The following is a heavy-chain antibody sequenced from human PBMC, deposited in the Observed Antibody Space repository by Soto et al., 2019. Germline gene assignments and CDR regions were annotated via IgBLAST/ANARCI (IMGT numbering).Heavy chain of an antibody. CDR1: GFTFSSYG. CDR2: ISYDGSNK. J-gene: IGHJ4*02. V-gene: IGHV3-30*18. CDR3: AKDFRYCSGGSCTGASYYFDY. D-gene: IGHD2-15*01. Sequence: GGSLRLSCAASGFTFSSYGMHWVRQAPGKGLEWVAVISYDGSNKYYADSVKGRFTISRDNSKNTLYLQMNSLRAEDAAVYYCAKDFRYCSGGSCTGASYYFDYWGQGTLVTVSS.